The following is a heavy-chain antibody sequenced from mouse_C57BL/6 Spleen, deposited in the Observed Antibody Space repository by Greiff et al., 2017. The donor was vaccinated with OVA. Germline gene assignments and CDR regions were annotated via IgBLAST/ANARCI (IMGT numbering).Heavy chain of an antibody. CDR3: ARDGNYGFAY. D-gene: IGHD2-1*01. CDR2: LSPGYGDT. Sequence: VQLQQSGPELVKPGASVKISCKASGYAFSSSWMNWVKQRPGTGLGWLGRLSPGYGDTNDNGKFKGKATLTADKSSSTAYMHRSSLTSEDSAVYFCARDGNYGFAYWGQGTLVTVSA. CDR1: GYAFSSSW. V-gene: IGHV1-82*01. J-gene: IGHJ3*01.